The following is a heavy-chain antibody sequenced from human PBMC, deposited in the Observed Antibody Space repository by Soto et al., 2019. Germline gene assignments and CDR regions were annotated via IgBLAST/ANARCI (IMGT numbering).Heavy chain of an antibody. D-gene: IGHD3-10*01. V-gene: IGHV1-18*01. Sequence: QVQVVQSGAEVKKPGASVKVSCKASGYTFTSYAISWVRQAPGQGLEWMGWISGYNGNTNYAQNLQDRVIMTTDTATSSAYMELRSLRSDDTAVYYCARERGWYFDRWGRGTLVTVSS. CDR2: ISGYNGNT. CDR3: ARERGWYFDR. J-gene: IGHJ2*01. CDR1: GYTFTSYA.